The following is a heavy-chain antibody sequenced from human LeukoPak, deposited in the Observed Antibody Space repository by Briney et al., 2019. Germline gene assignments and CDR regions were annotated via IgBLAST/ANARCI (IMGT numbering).Heavy chain of an antibody. J-gene: IGHJ4*02. D-gene: IGHD6-19*01. CDR3: AKSKQWLVDYFDY. CDR1: GFTFSSYG. Sequence: GGSLRLSCAASGFTFSSYGMHWVRQAPGKGLEWVAVISCDGSNKYYADSVKGRFTISRDNSKNTLYLQMNSLRAEDTAVYYCAKSKQWLVDYFDYWGQGTLVTVSS. V-gene: IGHV3-30*18. CDR2: ISCDGSNK.